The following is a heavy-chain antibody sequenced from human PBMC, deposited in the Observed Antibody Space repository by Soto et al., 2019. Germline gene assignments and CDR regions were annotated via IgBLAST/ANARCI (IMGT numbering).Heavy chain of an antibody. D-gene: IGHD3-3*01. V-gene: IGHV1-18*04. J-gene: IGHJ6*02. Sequence: QAELVQSAADLRQPGASVKVSCKASGYPFTRYSIRWVRQAPGQGLEWMGWISGYNGDTEYSKNFQGRLTMTIDTSTTTASMELRSLRSDDTAVYYCARASLTIFGSPYGMDVWGQGTSVTVSS. CDR2: ISGYNGDT. CDR1: GYPFTRYS. CDR3: ARASLTIFGSPYGMDV.